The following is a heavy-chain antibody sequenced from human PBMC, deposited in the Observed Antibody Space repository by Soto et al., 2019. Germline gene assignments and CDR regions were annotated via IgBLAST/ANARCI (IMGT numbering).Heavy chain of an antibody. V-gene: IGHV4-59*08. CDR1: GGSISSYY. D-gene: IGHD6-13*01. CDR2: IYYSGST. Sequence: SETLSLTCTVSGGSISSYYWSWIRQPPGRGLEWIGYIYYSGSTNYNPSLKSRVTISVDTSKNQFSLKLSSVTAADTAVYYCASIPSSSWYVIGYWGQGTLVTVSS. CDR3: ASIPSSSWYVIGY. J-gene: IGHJ4*02.